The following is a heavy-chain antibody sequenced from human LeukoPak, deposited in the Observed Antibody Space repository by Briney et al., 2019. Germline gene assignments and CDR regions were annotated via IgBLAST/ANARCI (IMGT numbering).Heavy chain of an antibody. CDR1: GFTFSSYA. V-gene: IGHV3-23*01. Sequence: GGSLRRSCPVSGFTFSSYAMSWVRQAPGRGLEWVSVISTSGESAYYADSVKGRFTISRDNSKNTLYLQMNSLRAEDTAVYYCAKVIAGYSSSWYGYWGQGTLVTVSS. J-gene: IGHJ4*02. CDR3: AKVIAGYSSSWYGY. CDR2: ISTSGESA. D-gene: IGHD6-13*01.